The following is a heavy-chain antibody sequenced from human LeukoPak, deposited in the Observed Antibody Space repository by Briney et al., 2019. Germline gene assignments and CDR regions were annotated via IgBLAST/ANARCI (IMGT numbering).Heavy chain of an antibody. CDR3: AATPDYFNY. D-gene: IGHD5-12*01. J-gene: IGHJ4*02. CDR2: IWYDGSNK. Sequence: PGRSLRLSCAASGFTFSSYGMHWVRQAPGKGLEWVAVIWYDGSNKYYADSVKGRFTISRDNSKNTLYLQMNSLRAEDTAVYYCAATPDYFNYWGQGTLVTVSS. CDR1: GFTFSSYG. V-gene: IGHV3-33*01.